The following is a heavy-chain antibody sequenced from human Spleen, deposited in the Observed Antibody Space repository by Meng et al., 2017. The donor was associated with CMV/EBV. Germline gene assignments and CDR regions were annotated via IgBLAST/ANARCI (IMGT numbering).Heavy chain of an antibody. J-gene: IGHJ6*02. Sequence: ASVKVSCKASGGTFSSFSFSWMRQAPGQGLEWVGGISAYNGNTNYAQKLQGRVTMTTDTSTSTAYMELRSLRSDDTAVYYCARDSVFGVVIIGHYGMDVWGQGTTVTVSS. CDR1: GGTFSSFS. D-gene: IGHD3-3*01. V-gene: IGHV1-18*01. CDR2: ISAYNGNT. CDR3: ARDSVFGVVIIGHYGMDV.